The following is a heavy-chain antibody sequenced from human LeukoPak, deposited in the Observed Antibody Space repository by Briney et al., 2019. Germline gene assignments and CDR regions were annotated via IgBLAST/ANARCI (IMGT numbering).Heavy chain of an antibody. CDR1: GGSISSGSYY. Sequence: PSQTLSLTCTVSGGSISSGSYYWRWIRQPAGKGLEWIGRIYTSGSTNYNPSLKSRVTISVDTSNNQFSLKLSSVTAADTAVFCARHNIRGVTHWFDPWGQGTQVTVSS. V-gene: IGHV4-61*02. D-gene: IGHD3-10*01. CDR3: ARHNIRGVTHWFDP. J-gene: IGHJ5*02. CDR2: IYTSGST.